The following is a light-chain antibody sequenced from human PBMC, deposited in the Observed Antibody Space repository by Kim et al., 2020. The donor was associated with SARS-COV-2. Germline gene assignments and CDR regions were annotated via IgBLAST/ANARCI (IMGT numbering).Light chain of an antibody. CDR2: GPS. V-gene: IGKV3-20*01. J-gene: IGKJ2*01. CDR1: QSVTSSY. CDR3: QQYGSSPVT. Sequence: EIVLTQTPGTLSLSPGERATLSCRASQSVTSSYSAWYQKKPGQTPRLLIYGPSSRATGVPDRFSGSESGTDFTLTISRLEPEDFAVYYCQQYGSSPVTFGQGTKLEI.